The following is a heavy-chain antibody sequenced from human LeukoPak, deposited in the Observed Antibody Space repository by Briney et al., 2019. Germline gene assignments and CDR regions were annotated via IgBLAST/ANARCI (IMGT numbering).Heavy chain of an antibody. V-gene: IGHV1-2*02. CDR3: ARDSGSYYFEY. J-gene: IGHJ4*02. Sequence: WASVKVSCKASGYTFSGYYMYWVRQAPGQGLEWMGWINPNSGGTNFAQKFQGRVTMTRDTPISTAYMELSRLRSDDTAVYYCARDSGSYYFEYWGQGTLVTVSS. CDR2: INPNSGGT. D-gene: IGHD1-26*01. CDR1: GYTFSGYY.